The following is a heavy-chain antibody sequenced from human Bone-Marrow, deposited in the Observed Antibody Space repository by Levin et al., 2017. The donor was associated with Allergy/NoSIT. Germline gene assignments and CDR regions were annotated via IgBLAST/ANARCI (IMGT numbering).Heavy chain of an antibody. CDR2: ISWNSGSI. CDR1: GFTFDDYA. V-gene: IGHV3-9*01. J-gene: IGHJ6*02. Sequence: GGSLRLSCAASGFTFDDYAMHWVRQAPGKGLEWVSGISWNSGSIGYADSVKGRFTISRDNAKNSLYLQMNSLRAEDTALYYCAKDPSTDYYYYGMDVWGQGTTVTVSS. CDR3: AKDPSTDYYYYGMDV.